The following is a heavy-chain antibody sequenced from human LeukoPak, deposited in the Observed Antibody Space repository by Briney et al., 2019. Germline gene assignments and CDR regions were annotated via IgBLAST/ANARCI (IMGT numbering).Heavy chain of an antibody. CDR3: ARQFDYGYYYGMDV. Sequence: QPGGSLRLSCAASGFTFSSYGMHWVRQAPGKGLEWVAVISYDGSNKYYADSVKGRFTISRDNSKNTLYLQMNSLRAEDTAVYYCARQFDYGYYYGMDVWGQGTTVTVSS. J-gene: IGHJ6*02. V-gene: IGHV3-30*03. CDR2: ISYDGSNK. CDR1: GFTFSSYG. D-gene: IGHD4-17*01.